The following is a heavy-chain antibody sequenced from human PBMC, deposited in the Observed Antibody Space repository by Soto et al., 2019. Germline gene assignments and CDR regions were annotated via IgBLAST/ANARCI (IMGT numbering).Heavy chain of an antibody. CDR2: IYYSGST. D-gene: IGHD2-21*02. V-gene: IGHV4-59*01. J-gene: IGHJ3*02. Sequence: LSLTCTVSGGSISSYYWSWIRQPPGKGLEWIGYIYYSGSTNYNPSLKSRVTISVDTSKNQFSLKLSSVTAADTAVYYCARDLGGEYCGGDCYWGNAFDIWGQGTMVTVSS. CDR3: ARDLGGEYCGGDCYWGNAFDI. CDR1: GGSISSYY.